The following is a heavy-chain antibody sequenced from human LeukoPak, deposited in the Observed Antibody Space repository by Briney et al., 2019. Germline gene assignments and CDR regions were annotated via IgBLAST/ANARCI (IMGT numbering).Heavy chain of an antibody. CDR1: GGSISSSTYY. Sequence: SETLSLTCTVSGGSISSSTYYWGWIRQPPGKGLERIGSIYYSGSTYYNPSLKSRVTISVDTSKDQFSLKLTSVTAADTAVYYCVRELSESRGLFDYWGQGTPVTVPS. CDR2: IYYSGST. V-gene: IGHV4-39*02. J-gene: IGHJ4*02. CDR3: VRELSESRGLFDY. D-gene: IGHD3-10*01.